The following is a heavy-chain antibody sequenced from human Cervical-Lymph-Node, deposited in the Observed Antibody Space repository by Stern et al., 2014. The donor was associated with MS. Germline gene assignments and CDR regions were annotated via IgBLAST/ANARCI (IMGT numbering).Heavy chain of an antibody. J-gene: IGHJ4*02. CDR2: IDWDDDK. D-gene: IGHD6-25*01. V-gene: IGHV2-70*11. CDR3: ARMSALVAAAGRYYFDY. CDR1: GFSLNTRGMG. Sequence: ESGPALVKPTQTLTLTCSFSGFSLNTRGMGVSWIRQAPGKALEWLARIDWDDDKYYSTSLKTRVTISKDTSKNQVVLTMTNMGPEDTATYYCARMSALVAAAGRYYFDYWGQGALVTVSS.